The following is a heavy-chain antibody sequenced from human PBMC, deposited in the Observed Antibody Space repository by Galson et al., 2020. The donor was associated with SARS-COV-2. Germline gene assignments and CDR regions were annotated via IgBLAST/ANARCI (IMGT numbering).Heavy chain of an antibody. V-gene: IGHV4-59*01. D-gene: IGHD6-13*01. CDR1: GGSISSYY. J-gene: IGHJ6*02. CDR2: IYYSGST. Sequence: ETSETLSLTCTVSGGSISSYYWSWIRQPPGKGLEWIGYIYYSGSTNYNPSLKSRVTISVDTSKNQFSLKLSSVTAADTAVYYCARGHSSSPAPSLRGAGRQYYGMDVWGQGTTVTVSS. CDR3: ARGHSSSPAPSLRGAGRQYYGMDV.